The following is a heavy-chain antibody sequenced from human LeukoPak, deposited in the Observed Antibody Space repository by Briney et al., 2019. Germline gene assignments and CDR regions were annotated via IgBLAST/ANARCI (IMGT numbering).Heavy chain of an antibody. D-gene: IGHD3-16*02. J-gene: IGHJ4*02. V-gene: IGHV4-34*01. CDR3: ARNRGLPVLSRRYYFHY. CDR1: GGSFSGYY. Sequence: PSETLSLTCAVYGGSFSGYYWSWIRQPPGKGLEWIGEINHSGSTNYNPSLKSRVTISVDTSKNQFSLKLSSVTAADTAVYYCARNRGLPVLSRRYYFHYWVQGTLVTVSS. CDR2: INHSGST.